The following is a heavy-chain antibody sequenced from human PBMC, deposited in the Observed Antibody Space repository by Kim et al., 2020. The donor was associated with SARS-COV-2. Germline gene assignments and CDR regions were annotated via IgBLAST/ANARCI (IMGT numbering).Heavy chain of an antibody. J-gene: IGHJ3*02. CDR2: IKQDGSEK. CDR3: ARDLGFLEWIPDAFDI. D-gene: IGHD3-3*02. V-gene: IGHV3-7*01. CDR1: GFTFSSYW. Sequence: GGSLRLSCAASGFTFSSYWMSWVRQAPGKGLEWVANIKQDGSEKYYVDSVKGRFTISRDNAKNSLYLQMNSLRAEDTAVYYCARDLGFLEWIPDAFDIWGQGTMVTVSS.